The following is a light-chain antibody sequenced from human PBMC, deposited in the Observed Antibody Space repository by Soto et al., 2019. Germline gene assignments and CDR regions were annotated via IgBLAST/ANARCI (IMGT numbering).Light chain of an antibody. J-gene: IGKJ1*01. CDR1: QSVSSSY. V-gene: IGKV3-20*01. CDR2: GAS. Sequence: EIVLTQSPGTLSLSPGERATLSCRASQSVSSSYFAWYQQKPGQAPRLLIYGASSRATGIPDRFSGSGSGTDFPLTISRLEPEDFAVYYCQQYISSPGTFGQGTKVEIK. CDR3: QQYISSPGT.